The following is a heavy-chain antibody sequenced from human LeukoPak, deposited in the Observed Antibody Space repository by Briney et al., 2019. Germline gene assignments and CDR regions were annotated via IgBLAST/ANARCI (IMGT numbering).Heavy chain of an antibody. CDR1: GFTFRSHA. J-gene: IGHJ4*02. Sequence: GGSLRLSCAASGFTFRSHAMSWVRQAPGKGLEWVSTISSSSNTYYPDSVKGRFTISRDNSRDTVYLQMNTVRAEDTAIYYCARGRTQAYGSGSYVDYWGQGTLVTVSS. CDR2: ISSSSNT. D-gene: IGHD3-10*01. CDR3: ARGRTQAYGSGSYVDY. V-gene: IGHV3-23*01.